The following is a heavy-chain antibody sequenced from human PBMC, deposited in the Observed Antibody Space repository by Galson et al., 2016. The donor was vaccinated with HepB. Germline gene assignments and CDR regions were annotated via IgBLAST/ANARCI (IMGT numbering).Heavy chain of an antibody. CDR2: IKQDGSEK. Sequence: SLRLSCAASGFTFGDYWMGWVRQAPGKGLEWVANIKQDGSEKYSADSVKGRVTILRDNAKNSLHLQMNSLRAEDTAVYYCTRDQGDASVGIVTYYHMDVWGKGTTVIVSS. V-gene: IGHV3-7*03. D-gene: IGHD2-21*01. J-gene: IGHJ6*03. CDR1: GFTFGDYW. CDR3: TRDQGDASVGIVTYYHMDV.